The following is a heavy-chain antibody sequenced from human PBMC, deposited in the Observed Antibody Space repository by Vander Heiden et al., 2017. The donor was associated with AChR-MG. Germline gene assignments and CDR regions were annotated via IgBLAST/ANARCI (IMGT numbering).Heavy chain of an antibody. CDR3: ATDRTIFGVVGQY. D-gene: IGHD3-3*01. CDR2: FDPEDDET. CDR1: AYSRTELS. J-gene: IGHJ4*01. Sequence: HLLHSGADVTKLVASVKVSCKVSAYSRTELSMHWVRQAPGKGLEWMGGFDPEDDETIYAQKVQGRVTMTEDTSTDTAYMELSRMRSEDTAVYYCATDRTIFGVVGQYWGHGSLVTDSS. V-gene: IGHV1-24*01.